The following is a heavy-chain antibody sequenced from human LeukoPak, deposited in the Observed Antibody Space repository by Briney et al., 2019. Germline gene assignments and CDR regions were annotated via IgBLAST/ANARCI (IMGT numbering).Heavy chain of an antibody. CDR3: ARGVDTAMGY. J-gene: IGHJ4*02. Sequence: ASVKVSCKASGGTFSSYAISWVRQAPGQGLEWMGIINPGGGSTSYAQKFQGRVTMTRDTSTSTVYMELSSLRSEDTAVYYCARGVDTAMGYWGQGTLVTVSS. CDR1: GGTFSSYA. CDR2: INPGGGST. D-gene: IGHD5-18*01. V-gene: IGHV1-46*01.